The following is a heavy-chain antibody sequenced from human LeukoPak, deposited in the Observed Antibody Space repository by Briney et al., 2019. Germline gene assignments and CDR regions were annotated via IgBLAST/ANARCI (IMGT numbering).Heavy chain of an antibody. Sequence: GASVKVSCKVSGYTLTELSMHWVRQAPGKGLERMGGFDPEDGETIYAQKFQGRVTMTEDTSTDTAYMELSSLRSEDTAVYYCATDLIAVAEYYYYYGMDVWGQGTTVTVSS. CDR3: ATDLIAVAEYYYYYGMDV. CDR2: FDPEDGET. CDR1: GYTLTELS. J-gene: IGHJ6*02. V-gene: IGHV1-24*01. D-gene: IGHD6-19*01.